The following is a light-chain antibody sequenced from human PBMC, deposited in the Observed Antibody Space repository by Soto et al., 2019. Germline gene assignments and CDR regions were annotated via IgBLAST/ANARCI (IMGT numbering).Light chain of an antibody. V-gene: IGKV3-11*01. CDR2: DAS. CDR3: QQRTKWLFT. J-gene: IGKJ3*01. CDR1: QSVSTY. Sequence: EIVLTQSPATLSLSPGERATLSCNASQSVSTYLAWYQQKPGQAPRLLMSDASNRATGIPARFSGSGSGTDFTLTISSLEPEDFAVYYCQQRTKWLFTFGPGTKVDIK.